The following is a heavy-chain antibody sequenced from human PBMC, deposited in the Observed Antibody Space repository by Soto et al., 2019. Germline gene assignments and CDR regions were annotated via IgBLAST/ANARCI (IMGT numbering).Heavy chain of an antibody. CDR1: GYTFTNNY. D-gene: IGHD4-17*01. Sequence: QVQLIQSGAEVKEPGTSVRISCKSSGYTFTNNYFHWVRQAPGQGLEWMGVMNINDGATGCTQKFRDRLVMTRDTSTTTVYMELSSLTSEDTAMYFCARDVFGFGDSPFWGQGTLVSVSS. V-gene: IGHV1-46*01. J-gene: IGHJ4*02. CDR2: MNINDGAT. CDR3: ARDVFGFGDSPF.